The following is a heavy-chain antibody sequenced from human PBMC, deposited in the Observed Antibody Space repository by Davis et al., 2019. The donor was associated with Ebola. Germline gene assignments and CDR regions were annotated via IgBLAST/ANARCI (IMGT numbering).Heavy chain of an antibody. CDR3: ARDNSPHYYYGMDV. J-gene: IGHJ6*02. Sequence: ASVKVSCKASGYPFTSQSISWVRQAPGQGLEWMGWMNPNSGNTGYAQKFQGRVTMTRDTSTSTVYMELSSLRSEDTAVYYCARDNSPHYYYGMDVWGQGTTVTVSS. CDR2: MNPNSGNT. V-gene: IGHV1-8*02. D-gene: IGHD1-1*01. CDR1: GYPFTSQS.